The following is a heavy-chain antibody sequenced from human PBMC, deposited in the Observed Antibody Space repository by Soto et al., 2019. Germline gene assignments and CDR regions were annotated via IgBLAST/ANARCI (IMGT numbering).Heavy chain of an antibody. CDR1: GGTFSNDA. CDR2: IIPFFGTP. V-gene: IGHV1-69*01. Sequence: QVHLVQSGPEVKQSGSSVRVSCTASGGTFSNDAISWVRQAPGQGLEWLGRIIPFFGTPDYSQTFRGRFSIVADESMWTAYMEVRRLRSDETAVYYCAREVVTETTLVYFDYWGQGTLVTVAS. CDR3: AREVVTETTLVYFDY. D-gene: IGHD2-21*02. J-gene: IGHJ4*02.